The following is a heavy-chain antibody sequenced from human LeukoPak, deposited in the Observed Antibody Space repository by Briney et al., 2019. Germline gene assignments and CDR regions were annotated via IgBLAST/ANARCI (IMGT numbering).Heavy chain of an antibody. CDR1: GGSISSYY. D-gene: IGHD2-8*01. V-gene: IGHV4-59*01. CDR3: ARDRRYCTNGVCYGGFDP. CDR2: IYYSGST. Sequence: YPSETLSLTCTVSGGSISSYYWSWIRQPPGEGLEWIGYIYYSGSTNYNPSLKNRVTISVDTSKNQFSLKLSSVTAADTAVYYCARDRRYCTNGVCYGGFDPWGQGTLVTVSS. J-gene: IGHJ5*02.